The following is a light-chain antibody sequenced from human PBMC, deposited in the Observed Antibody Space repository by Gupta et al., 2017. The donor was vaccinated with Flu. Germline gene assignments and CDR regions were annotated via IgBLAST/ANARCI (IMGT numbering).Light chain of an antibody. V-gene: IGLV3-25*02. CDR1: ALPIQY. CDR2: KDT. J-gene: IGLJ3*02. Sequence: SSELAQPPSVSVSPGQTARTTCTGDALPIQYAYWYQKKPGQAPELVIYKDTERPSGIPERFSGSSSGKTVTLTISGVQAEDEADYYCQSAGSSGTYDVLAGGTKLTVL. CDR3: QSAGSSGTYDV.